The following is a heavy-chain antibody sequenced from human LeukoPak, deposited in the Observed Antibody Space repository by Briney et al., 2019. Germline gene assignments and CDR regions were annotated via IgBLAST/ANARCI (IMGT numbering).Heavy chain of an antibody. CDR2: ISSSSTI. J-gene: IGHJ5*02. CDR1: GFTFSDYY. D-gene: IGHD2-15*01. CDR3: ARRVDATRWFDP. Sequence: MPGGSLRLSCAASGFTFSDYYMNWVRQAPGKGLEWVSSISSSSTIYYADSVKGRFTISRDNAKNSLYLQMNSLRDEDTAVYYCARRVDATRWFDPWGQGTLVAVSS. V-gene: IGHV3-69-1*01.